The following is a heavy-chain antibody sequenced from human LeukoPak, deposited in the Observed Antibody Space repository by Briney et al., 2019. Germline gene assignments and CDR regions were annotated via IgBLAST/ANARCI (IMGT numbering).Heavy chain of an antibody. V-gene: IGHV4-59*01. J-gene: IGHJ4*02. Sequence: SETLSLTCTVSAGSISIYYWSWIRQPPGKGLEWIGYINYSGNTNYNPSLKSRVTISIDTSKNQFYLKLSSVTAAGTGVYYCARDLELGYWGQGTLVTVSA. D-gene: IGHD2/OR15-2a*01. CDR3: ARDLELGY. CDR1: AGSISIYY. CDR2: INYSGNT.